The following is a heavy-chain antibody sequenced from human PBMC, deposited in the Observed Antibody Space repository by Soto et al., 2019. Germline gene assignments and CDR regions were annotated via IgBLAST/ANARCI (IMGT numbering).Heavy chain of an antibody. CDR3: ARHDRTAPTTEREVLRYFDWLIRSPPFAFDI. Sequence: GESLKISCKGSGYSFTSYWIGWVRQMPGKGLEWMGIIYPGDSDTRYSPSFQGQVTISADKSISTAYLQWSSLKASDTAMYYCARHDRTAPTTEREVLRYFDWLIRSPPFAFDIWGQGTMVTVSS. J-gene: IGHJ3*02. CDR1: GYSFTSYW. CDR2: IYPGDSDT. D-gene: IGHD3-9*01. V-gene: IGHV5-51*01.